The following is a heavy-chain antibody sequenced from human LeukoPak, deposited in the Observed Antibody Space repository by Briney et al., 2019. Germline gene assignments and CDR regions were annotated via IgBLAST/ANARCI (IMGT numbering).Heavy chain of an antibody. V-gene: IGHV3-23*01. D-gene: IGHD2-8*01. CDR3: AKMVREFYTISYYFDY. CDR1: GFTFSSYA. Sequence: PGGSLRLSCAVSGFTFSSYAMNWVRQAPGKGLEWVSGISGSGAGTYYADSVKGRFTISRDNSKNTLYLQMNSLRAEDTAVYYCAKMVREFYTISYYFDYWGQGTLVIVSS. CDR2: ISGSGAGT. J-gene: IGHJ4*02.